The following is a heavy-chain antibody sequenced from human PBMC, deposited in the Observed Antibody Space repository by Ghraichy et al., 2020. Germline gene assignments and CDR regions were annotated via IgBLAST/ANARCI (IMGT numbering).Heavy chain of an antibody. CDR1: GFTFSSYA. CDR3: AKLPAGIPAAAFGFDY. CDR2: ISGSGGST. D-gene: IGHD2-2*01. V-gene: IGHV3-23*01. Sequence: GGSLRLSCAVSGFTFSSYAMSWVRQAPGKGLEWVTVISGSGGSTYYADSVKGRFTISRDNAKNTLFLQMNSLRAEDTAIYYCAKLPAGIPAAAFGFDYWGQGTLVTVSS. J-gene: IGHJ4*02.